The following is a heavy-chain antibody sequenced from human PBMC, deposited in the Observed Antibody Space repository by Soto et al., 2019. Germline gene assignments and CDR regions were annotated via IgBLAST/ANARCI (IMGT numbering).Heavy chain of an antibody. Sequence: QVQLVQSGAEVKKPGASVKLSCRTSGYTFTRYYIHWVRQAPGQGLEWLAIINPASGSTNYAQDFQGRVTLTMDTSTTTVYMELSGLRAEDTAIFYCARDLAAGDYWGQGTLVTVSS. V-gene: IGHV1-46*01. D-gene: IGHD6-13*01. J-gene: IGHJ4*02. CDR1: GYTFTRYY. CDR2: INPASGST. CDR3: ARDLAAGDY.